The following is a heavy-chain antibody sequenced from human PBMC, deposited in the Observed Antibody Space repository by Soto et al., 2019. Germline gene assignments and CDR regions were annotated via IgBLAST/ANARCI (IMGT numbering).Heavy chain of an antibody. D-gene: IGHD5-18*01. Sequence: SETLSLTCTVSGGSISSGGYYWSWIRQHPGKGLEWIGYIYYSGSTYYNPSLKSRVTISVDTSKNQFSLKLSSVTAADTAVYYCARGGGGYHYYYYYMDVWGKGTTVTVSS. CDR1: GGSISSGGYY. J-gene: IGHJ6*03. CDR2: IYYSGST. V-gene: IGHV4-31*03. CDR3: ARGGGGYHYYYYYMDV.